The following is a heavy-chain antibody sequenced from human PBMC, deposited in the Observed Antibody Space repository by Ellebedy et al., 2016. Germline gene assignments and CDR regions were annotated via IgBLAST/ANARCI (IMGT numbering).Heavy chain of an antibody. V-gene: IGHV3-11*01. J-gene: IGHJ4*02. Sequence: GGSLRLSCAASGFTFSDYSMSWIRQAPGKGLEWVSYISSSGSTIYYADSVKGRFTISRDNAKNSLYLQMNSLSAEDTAVYYCARDSRQWLEHYYYDYWGQGTLVIVSS. D-gene: IGHD6-19*01. CDR2: ISSSGSTI. CDR1: GFTFSDYS. CDR3: ARDSRQWLEHYYYDY.